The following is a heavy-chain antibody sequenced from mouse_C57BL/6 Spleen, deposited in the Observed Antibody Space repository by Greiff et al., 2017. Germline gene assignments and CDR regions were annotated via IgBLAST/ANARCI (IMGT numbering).Heavy chain of an antibody. CDR2: IDPSDSYT. J-gene: IGHJ4*01. CDR1: GYTFTSYW. D-gene: IGHD1-1*01. V-gene: IGHV1-59*01. CDR3: ARKDYGYAMDY. Sequence: QVQLQQPGAELVRPGTSVKLSCKASGYTFTSYWMHWVKQRPGQGLEWIGVIDPSDSYTNYNQKFKGKATLTVDTSSSTAYMQLSSLTSEDSAVYYCARKDYGYAMDYWGQGTSVTVAS.